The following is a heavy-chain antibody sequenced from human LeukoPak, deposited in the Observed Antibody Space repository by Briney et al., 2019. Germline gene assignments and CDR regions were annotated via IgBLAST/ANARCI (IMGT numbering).Heavy chain of an antibody. CDR2: ISSSSSTI. CDR3: ARALCSSTSCPTTAEYFQH. V-gene: IGHV3-48*01. J-gene: IGHJ1*01. Sequence: PGGSLRLSCAASGFTFSSYSMNWVRQAPGKGLEWVSYISSSSSTIYYADSVKGRFTISRDNSKNTLYLQMNSLRAEDTAVYYCARALCSSTSCPTTAEYFQHWGQGTLVTVSS. CDR1: GFTFSSYS. D-gene: IGHD2-2*01.